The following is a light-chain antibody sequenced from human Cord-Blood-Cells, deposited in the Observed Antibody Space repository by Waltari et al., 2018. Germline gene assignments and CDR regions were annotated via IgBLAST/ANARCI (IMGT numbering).Light chain of an antibody. CDR1: SSDVGGYNV. J-gene: IGLJ1*01. CDR2: DVS. V-gene: IGLV2-14*01. Sequence: QSALTQPASVSGSPGQSITISCTGTSSDVGGYNVVPWYKQHPGKAPKHMIYDVSNRPSGVSNRFSGSKSGNTVSLTISGLQAEDEADYYCSSYTSSSTQVFGTGTKVTVL. CDR3: SSYTSSSTQV.